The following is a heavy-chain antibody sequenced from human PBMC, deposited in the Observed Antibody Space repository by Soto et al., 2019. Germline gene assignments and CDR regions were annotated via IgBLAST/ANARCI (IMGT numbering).Heavy chain of an antibody. J-gene: IGHJ6*02. V-gene: IGHV4-31*03. Sequence: PSETLSLTCTVSGGPISSGGYYWSRIRQHPGKGLEWIGYIYYSGSTYYNPSLRSRVTISVDTSKNQFSLKLSSVTAADTAVYYCARGSRGVLDYYYYYGMDVWGQGTTVTVSS. CDR3: ARGSRGVLDYYYYYGMDV. CDR1: GGPISSGGYY. D-gene: IGHD2-15*01. CDR2: IYYSGST.